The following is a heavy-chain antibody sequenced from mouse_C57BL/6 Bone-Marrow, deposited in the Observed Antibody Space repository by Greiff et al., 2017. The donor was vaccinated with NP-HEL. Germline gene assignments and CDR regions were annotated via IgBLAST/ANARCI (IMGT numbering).Heavy chain of an antibody. CDR2: IYPGSGST. D-gene: IGHD2-4*01. V-gene: IGHV1-55*01. CDR1: GYTFTGYW. CDR3: ARSYDYDGGYAMDY. J-gene: IGHJ4*01. Sequence: QVQLQQPGAELVKPGASVKMSCKASGYTFTGYWITWVKQRPGQGLEWIGDIYPGSGSTNYNEKFKSKATLTVDTSSSTAYMQLSSLTSEDSAVYYCARSYDYDGGYAMDYWGQGTSVTVSS.